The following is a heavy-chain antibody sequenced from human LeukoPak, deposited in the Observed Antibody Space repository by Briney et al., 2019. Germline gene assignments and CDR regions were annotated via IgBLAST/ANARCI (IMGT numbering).Heavy chain of an antibody. D-gene: IGHD2-2*01. CDR2: INHSGST. J-gene: IGHJ4*02. Sequence: PSETLSLTCAVYGGSFSGYYWSWIRQPPGKGLEWIGEINHSGSTNYNPSLKSRVTISVDTSKNQFSLKLSSVTAADTAVYYCAIHCSSTSCDRVDYWGQGTLVTVSS. V-gene: IGHV4-34*01. CDR1: GGSFSGYY. CDR3: AIHCSSTSCDRVDY.